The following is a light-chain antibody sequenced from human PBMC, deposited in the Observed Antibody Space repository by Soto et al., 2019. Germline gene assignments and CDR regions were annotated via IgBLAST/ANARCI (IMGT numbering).Light chain of an antibody. V-gene: IGKV3D-11*01. CDR1: QGVTTN. CDR3: QQRSNWPT. Sequence: EIVMTQSPATLSVSPGERATLSCRVGQGVTTNFAWYQQKSGQSPRLLIYDASNRATGIPARFSGSGSGTDFTLTISSLEPEDFAVYYCQQRSNWPTFGQGTRLEIK. J-gene: IGKJ5*01. CDR2: DAS.